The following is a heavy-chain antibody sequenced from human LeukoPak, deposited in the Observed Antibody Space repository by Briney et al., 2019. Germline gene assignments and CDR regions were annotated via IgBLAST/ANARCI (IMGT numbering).Heavy chain of an antibody. Sequence: PGRSLRLSCAASGFTFSSYGMHWVRQAPGKGLEWVAFIRYDGSNKYYADSVKGRFTISRDNSKNTLYPQMNSLRAEDTAVYYCAKDTQYPRCSSTSCYIDWGQGTLVTVSS. CDR1: GFTFSSYG. CDR2: IRYDGSNK. D-gene: IGHD2-2*02. V-gene: IGHV3-30*02. J-gene: IGHJ4*02. CDR3: AKDTQYPRCSSTSCYID.